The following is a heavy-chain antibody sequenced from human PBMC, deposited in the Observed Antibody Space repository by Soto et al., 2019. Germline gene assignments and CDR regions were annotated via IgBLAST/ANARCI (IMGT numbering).Heavy chain of an antibody. V-gene: IGHV1-69*12. D-gene: IGHD3-22*01. Sequence: QVQLVQSGAEVKKPGSSVKVSCKASGGTFNNYAISWVRQAPGRGLEWMGGIIPIFGTTNYAQKFQSRRSTTADESTTTAYMELNSLPSEDTAVYYCAIHYDNSGYYHYCFDFWGQGTLFTVSS. CDR3: AIHYDNSGYYHYCFDF. J-gene: IGHJ4*02. CDR2: IIPIFGTT. CDR1: GGTFNNYA.